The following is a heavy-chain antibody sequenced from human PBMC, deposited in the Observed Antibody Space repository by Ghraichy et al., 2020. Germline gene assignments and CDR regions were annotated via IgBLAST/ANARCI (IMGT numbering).Heavy chain of an antibody. CDR3: ARRLLVPARYYYPMDV. Sequence: VKVSCKASGYTFTGYYMHWVRQAPGQGLEWMGWINPKSGGTKYAQSFQGRVTMTRDTSISTAYMEVNRLRSDDTAVYYCARRLLVPARYYYPMDVWGQGTTVTVS. D-gene: IGHD2-2*01. CDR1: GYTFTGYY. V-gene: IGHV1-2*02. CDR2: INPKSGGT. J-gene: IGHJ6*02.